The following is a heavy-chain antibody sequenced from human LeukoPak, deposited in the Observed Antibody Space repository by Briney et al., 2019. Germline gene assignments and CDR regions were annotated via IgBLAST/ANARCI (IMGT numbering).Heavy chain of an antibody. D-gene: IGHD4/OR15-4a*01. V-gene: IGHV3-30*15. CDR3: GRAGAMIPLRDAFDI. Sequence: SVKGRFTISRDNSKNTLYLQMSSLTAEDTAVYYCGRAGAMIPLRDAFDIWGQGTMVTVSS. J-gene: IGHJ3*02.